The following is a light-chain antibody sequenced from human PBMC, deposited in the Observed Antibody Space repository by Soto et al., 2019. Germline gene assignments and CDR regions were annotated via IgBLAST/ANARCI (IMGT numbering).Light chain of an antibody. CDR3: AAWDDNLPGWV. V-gene: IGLV1-44*01. Sequence: QSVLIQPPSASGTPGQRVTIPCSGSTSSIGTNAVNWYYQVPGAAPRLLIFGTSQRPSGVTDRFSGSKSGTSASLAISGRQSEDEADDYCAAWDDNLPGWVFGGGTKLTVL. J-gene: IGLJ3*02. CDR1: TSSIGTNA. CDR2: GTS.